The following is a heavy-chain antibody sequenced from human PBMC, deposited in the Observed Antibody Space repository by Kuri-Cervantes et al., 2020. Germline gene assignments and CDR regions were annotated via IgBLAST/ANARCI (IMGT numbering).Heavy chain of an antibody. CDR3: AKGGSYDILTGYRHYYTFNTMDV. J-gene: IGHJ6*02. CDR2: IYSGGST. Sequence: GGSLRLSCAASGFTFDAYAMHWVRQAPGKGLEWVSVIYSGGSTYYADSVKGRFTISRDNSKNTLYLQMNSLRAEDTAVYYCAKGGSYDILTGYRHYYTFNTMDVWAKGPRSPSP. D-gene: IGHD3-9*01. V-gene: IGHV3-53*01. CDR1: GFTFDAYA.